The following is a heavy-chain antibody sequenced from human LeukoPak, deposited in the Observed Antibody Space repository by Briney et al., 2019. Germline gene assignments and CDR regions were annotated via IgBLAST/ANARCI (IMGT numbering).Heavy chain of an antibody. CDR1: GGSFSGYY. Sequence: SETLSLTCAVYGGSFSGYYWSWIRQPPGKGLGWIGEINHSGSTNYNPSLKSRVTISVDTSKNQFSLKLSSVTAADTAVYYCARALTSGGYDFWSGYYYLDYWGQGTLVTVSS. D-gene: IGHD3-3*01. CDR2: INHSGST. CDR3: ARALTSGGYDFWSGYYYLDY. V-gene: IGHV4-34*01. J-gene: IGHJ4*02.